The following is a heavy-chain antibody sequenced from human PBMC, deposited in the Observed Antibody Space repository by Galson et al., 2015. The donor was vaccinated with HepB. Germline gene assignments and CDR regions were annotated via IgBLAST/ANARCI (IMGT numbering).Heavy chain of an antibody. CDR1: GYTFTGYP. J-gene: IGHJ3*02. CDR3: ARAYDLWSDNEAFDI. CDR2: INPNSGGT. V-gene: IGHV1-2*06. Sequence: SVKVSCKASGYTFTGYPMHWVRQAPGQGLEWMGRINPNSGGTNYAQKFQGRVTMTRDTSISTAYMELSRLRSDDTAVYYCARAYDLWSDNEAFDIWGQGTMVTVSS. D-gene: IGHD3-3*01.